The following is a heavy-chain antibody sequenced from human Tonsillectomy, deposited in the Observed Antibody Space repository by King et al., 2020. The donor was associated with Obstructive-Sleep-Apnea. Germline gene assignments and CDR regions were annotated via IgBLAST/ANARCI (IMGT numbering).Heavy chain of an antibody. V-gene: IGHV3-64D*06. Sequence: VQLVESGGGLVQPGGSLRLSCSASGFTFSSYAMHWVRQAPGKGLEYVSAISSNGGSTYYADSVKGRFTISRDNSKNTLYLQMSSLRAEDTAVYYCVKEGGSYYLLGAFDIWGQGTMVPVSS. J-gene: IGHJ3*02. D-gene: IGHD1-26*01. CDR1: GFTFSSYA. CDR2: ISSNGGST. CDR3: VKEGGSYYLLGAFDI.